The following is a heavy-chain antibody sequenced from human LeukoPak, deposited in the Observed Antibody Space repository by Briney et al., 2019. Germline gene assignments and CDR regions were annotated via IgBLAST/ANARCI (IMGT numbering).Heavy chain of an antibody. Sequence: SETLSLTCSVSGGYISNYHWSWIRQPPGKGLEWIGYIYYSGSSGSTNYNPSLKSRVTISVDASKNQFSLNLSSVTAADTAVYYCARWNSGGDYWGQGTLVTVSS. CDR2: IYYSGSSGST. D-gene: IGHD1/OR15-1a*01. CDR1: GGYISNYH. CDR3: ARWNSGGDY. J-gene: IGHJ4*02. V-gene: IGHV4-59*01.